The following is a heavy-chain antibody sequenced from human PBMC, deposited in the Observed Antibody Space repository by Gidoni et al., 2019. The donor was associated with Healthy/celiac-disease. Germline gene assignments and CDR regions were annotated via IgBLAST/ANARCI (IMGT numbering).Heavy chain of an antibody. CDR2: SYYSGST. D-gene: IGHD3-16*02. V-gene: IGHV4-31*03. CDR3: AVRTSYDAFDI. CDR1: GGSISSGGYY. Sequence: QVQLQESGPGLVKPPQTLSLTCTVSGGSISSGGYYWSWNRQHQGKGLEWIGYSYYSGSTYYNPSLKSRVTISVDTSKNQFSLKLSSVAAADTAVYYCAVRTSYDAFDIWGQGTMVTVSS. J-gene: IGHJ3*02.